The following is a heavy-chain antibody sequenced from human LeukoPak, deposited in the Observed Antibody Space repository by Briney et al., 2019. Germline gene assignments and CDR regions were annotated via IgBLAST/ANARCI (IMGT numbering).Heavy chain of an antibody. D-gene: IGHD2-2*01. V-gene: IGHV1-69*05. CDR1: GGTFSSYA. CDR3: ARDMGRYCSSTSCYAFDI. CDR2: IIPIFGTA. J-gene: IGHJ3*02. Sequence: SVRVSCKASGGTFSSYAISWVRQAPGQGLEWMGGIIPIFGTANYAQKFQGRVTITTDESTSTAYMELSSLRSEDTAVYYCARDMGRYCSSTSCYAFDIWGQGTMVTVSS.